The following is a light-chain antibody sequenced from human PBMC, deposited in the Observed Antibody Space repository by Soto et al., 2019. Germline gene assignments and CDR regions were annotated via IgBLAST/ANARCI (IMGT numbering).Light chain of an antibody. CDR1: LRVSNN. J-gene: IGKJ4*01. CDR2: GAS. CDR3: QQYNNAPHT. Sequence: EIVLTQSPGTMSSSAGERATISCRASLRVSNNLAWCQQRPGQTPRLLIYGASTRAAGIPSRFRGSGSGTEFTLTISSLQSEDVAHYYCQQYNNAPHTFGGGTKVDIK. V-gene: IGKV3D-15*01.